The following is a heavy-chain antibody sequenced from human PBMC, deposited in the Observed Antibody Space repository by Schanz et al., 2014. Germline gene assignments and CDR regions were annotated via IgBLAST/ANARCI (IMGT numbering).Heavy chain of an antibody. V-gene: IGHV7-4-1*02. Sequence: QVQLLQSGAEVKKPGASVKVSCKASGYTFTSNALNWVRQAPGQGLEWMGYINTDTGNPTAAQGFTGRFVFSLDTSVKTAYLQINSLRPEDTAVYFCARHERFEELSVVDYWGQGTRVTVSS. CDR1: GYTFTSNA. CDR3: ARHERFEELSVVDY. CDR2: INTDTGNP. D-gene: IGHD3-10*01. J-gene: IGHJ4*02.